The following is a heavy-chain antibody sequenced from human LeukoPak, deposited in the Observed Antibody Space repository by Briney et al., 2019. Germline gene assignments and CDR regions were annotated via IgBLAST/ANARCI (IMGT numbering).Heavy chain of an antibody. CDR2: IIPILGIA. D-gene: IGHD6-19*01. CDR1: GGTFSSYA. V-gene: IGHV1-69*04. J-gene: IGHJ4*02. Sequence: SVKVSCKASGGTFSSYAISWVRQAPGQGLEWMGRIIPILGIANYAQKFQGRVTITADKSTSTAYMELSSLRSEDTAVYYCARDLRRLAVAGQNWSDYWGQGTLVTVSS. CDR3: ARDLRRLAVAGQNWSDY.